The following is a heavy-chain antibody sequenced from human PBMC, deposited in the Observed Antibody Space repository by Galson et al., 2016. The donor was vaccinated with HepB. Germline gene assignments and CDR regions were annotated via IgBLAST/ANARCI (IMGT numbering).Heavy chain of an antibody. V-gene: IGHV3-23*01. D-gene: IGHD3-16*02. J-gene: IGHJ4*02. CDR2: LSGSGAHT. CDR3: AKDYVGGSYHLTQFDY. CDR1: GFTFSRHA. Sequence: SLRLSCAASGFTFSRHAMTWVRQAPGKGLEWVSGLSGSGAHTYYADSVKGRFTISRDNSKNTLYLQMNSLRVEDTAVYYCAKDYVGGSYHLTQFDYWGQGTLVTVSS.